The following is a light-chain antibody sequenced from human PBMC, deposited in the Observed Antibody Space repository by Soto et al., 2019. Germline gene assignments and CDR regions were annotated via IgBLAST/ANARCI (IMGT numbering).Light chain of an antibody. J-gene: IGLJ1*01. Sequence: QSALTQPRSVSGSPGQSVTISCTGTSSDVGRYNYVYWYQQHPGKAPKLMIYDVTKRPSGAPDRFSGSKSGSTASLTISGLHADDEADYYRLSYAGSSTRVFGTGTKLTVL. V-gene: IGLV2-11*01. CDR2: DVT. CDR1: SSDVGRYNY. CDR3: LSYAGSSTRV.